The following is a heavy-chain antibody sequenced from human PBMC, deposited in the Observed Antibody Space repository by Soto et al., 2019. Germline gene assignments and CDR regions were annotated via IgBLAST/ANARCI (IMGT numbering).Heavy chain of an antibody. J-gene: IGHJ4*02. CDR2: ISYDGSNK. CDR1: GFTFSSYA. V-gene: IGHV3-30-3*01. CDR3: AGDSTTDSGYDYPFDY. D-gene: IGHD5-12*01. Sequence: GGSLRLSCAASGFTFSSYAMHWVRQAPGKGLEWVAVISYDGSNKYYADSVKGRFTISRDNSKNTLYLQMNSLRAEDTAVYYCAGDSTTDSGYDYPFDYWGQGTLVTVSS.